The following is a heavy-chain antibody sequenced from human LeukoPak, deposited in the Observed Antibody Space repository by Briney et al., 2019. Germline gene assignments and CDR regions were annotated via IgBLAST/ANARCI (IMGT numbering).Heavy chain of an antibody. CDR3: ARRDSSSWGLDY. D-gene: IGHD6-13*01. V-gene: IGHV5-51*01. CDR2: IYPGDSDT. CDR1: GYTFTNYW. Sequence: GESLKISCEVSGYTFTNYWIGWVRQMPGKGLEWMGIIYPGDSDTRYSPSFQGQVTISADKSISTAYLQWSSLKASDTAMYYCARRDSSSWGLDYWGQGTLVTVSS. J-gene: IGHJ4*02.